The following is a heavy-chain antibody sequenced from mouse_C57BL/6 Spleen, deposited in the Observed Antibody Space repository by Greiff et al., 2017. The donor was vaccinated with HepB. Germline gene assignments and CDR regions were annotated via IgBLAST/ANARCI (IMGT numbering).Heavy chain of an antibody. CDR1: GYTFTSYW. CDR2: INPSSGYT. Sequence: VQLQQSGAELAKPGASVKLSCKASGYTFTSYWMHWVKQRPGQGLEWIGYINPSSGYTKYNQKFKDKATLTADKSSSTAYMQLSSLTYEDSAVYDCARPSQLGGNYFDYWGQGTTLTVSS. V-gene: IGHV1-7*01. J-gene: IGHJ2*01. D-gene: IGHD4-1*02. CDR3: ARPSQLGGNYFDY.